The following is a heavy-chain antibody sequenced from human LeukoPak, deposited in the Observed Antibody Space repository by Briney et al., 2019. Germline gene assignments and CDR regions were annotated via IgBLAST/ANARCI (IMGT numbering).Heavy chain of an antibody. D-gene: IGHD3-10*01. Sequence: ASVKVSCKASGYTFTGYYMHWVRQAPGQGLEWMGWINPNSGGTNYAQKFQGRVTMTRDTSISTAYMELSRLRSDDTAVYYCAREELLWFGESSNWFDPWGQGTLVTVSS. V-gene: IGHV1-2*02. CDR3: AREELLWFGESSNWFDP. J-gene: IGHJ5*02. CDR2: INPNSGGT. CDR1: GYTFTGYY.